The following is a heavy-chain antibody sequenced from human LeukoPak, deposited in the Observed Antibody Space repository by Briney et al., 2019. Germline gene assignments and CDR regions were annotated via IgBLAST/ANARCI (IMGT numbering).Heavy chain of an antibody. CDR2: ISSSGSTI. CDR3: ARDLAYCSGGSCYDLYYFDY. V-gene: IGHV3-11*01. J-gene: IGHJ4*02. Sequence: GGSLRLSCAASGFTFSDYYMSWIRQAPGKGLEWVSYISSSGSTIYYADSVKGRFTISRDNAKNSLYLQMNSLRAEDTAVYYCARDLAYCSGGSCYDLYYFDYWGQGTLVTVSS. D-gene: IGHD2-15*01. CDR1: GFTFSDYY.